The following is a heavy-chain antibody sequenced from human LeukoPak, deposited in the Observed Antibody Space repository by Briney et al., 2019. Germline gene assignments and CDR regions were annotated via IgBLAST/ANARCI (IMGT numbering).Heavy chain of an antibody. V-gene: IGHV4-34*01. J-gene: IGHJ4*02. Sequence: PSETPSLTCAVYGGSFSGYYWSWIRQPPGKGLEWIGEINHSGSTNYNPSLKSRVTISVDTSKNQFSLKLSSVTAADTAVYYCASGPPTFDYWGQGTLVTVSS. CDR3: ASGPPTFDY. CDR1: GGSFSGYY. CDR2: INHSGST.